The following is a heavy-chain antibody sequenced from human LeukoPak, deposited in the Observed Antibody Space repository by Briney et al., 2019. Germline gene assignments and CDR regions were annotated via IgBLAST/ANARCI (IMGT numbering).Heavy chain of an antibody. Sequence: GGSLRLSCAASGFTFSSYWMNWARQAPGKGLEWVASINHNGNVNYYVESVKGRFIISRDNAKNSLYLQMSNLRAEDTAVYFCARGGGLDVWGQGATVTVSS. J-gene: IGHJ6*02. CDR2: INHNGNVN. V-gene: IGHV3-7*03. CDR3: ARGGGLDV. D-gene: IGHD3-16*01. CDR1: GFTFSSYW.